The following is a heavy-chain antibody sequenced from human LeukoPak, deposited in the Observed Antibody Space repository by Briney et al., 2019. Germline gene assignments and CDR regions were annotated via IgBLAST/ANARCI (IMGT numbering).Heavy chain of an antibody. V-gene: IGHV4-38-2*02. CDR3: TRGSIAYYYTDV. Sequence: SETLSLTCTVSGYSISSGYYWGWIRQPPGKGLEWIGSIYHSGSTYYNPSLKSRVTISVDTSKNQFSLKLSSVTAADTAVYYCTRGSIAYYYTDVWGKGTTVTISS. J-gene: IGHJ6*03. CDR1: GYSISSGYY. D-gene: IGHD3-22*01. CDR2: IYHSGST.